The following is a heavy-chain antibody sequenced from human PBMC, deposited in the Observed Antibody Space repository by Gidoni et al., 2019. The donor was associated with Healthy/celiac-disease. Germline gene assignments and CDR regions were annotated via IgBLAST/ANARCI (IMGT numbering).Heavy chain of an antibody. V-gene: IGHV4-34*01. CDR1: GGSFSGYY. J-gene: IGHJ4*02. CDR2: INHSGST. Sequence: HVPLQPSGAGLLKPSETLSLTCAVYGGSFSGYYWSWIRQPPGKGLEWIGEINHSGSTNYNPSLKSRVTISVDTSKNQFSLKLSSVTAADTAVYYCARGRGRRDTAMVLGYYFDYWGQGTLVTVSS. D-gene: IGHD5-18*01. CDR3: ARGRGRRDTAMVLGYYFDY.